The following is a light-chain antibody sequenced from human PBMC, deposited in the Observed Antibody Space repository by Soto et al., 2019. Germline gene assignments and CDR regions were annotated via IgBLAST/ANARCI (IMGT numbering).Light chain of an antibody. CDR3: GTWDSSLSVGV. CDR2: DNN. Sequence: QSVLTQPPSVSAAPGQKVTISCSGRTSDIGNNYVSWYQQLPGTAPKLLIYDNNKRPSGIPDRFSGSKSGTSATLGITGLPTGDEADYYCGTWDSSLSVGVFGGGTKVTV. J-gene: IGLJ3*02. CDR1: TSDIGNNY. V-gene: IGLV1-51*01.